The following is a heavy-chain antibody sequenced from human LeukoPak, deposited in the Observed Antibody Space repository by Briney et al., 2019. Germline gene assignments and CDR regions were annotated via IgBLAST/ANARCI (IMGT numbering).Heavy chain of an antibody. CDR1: GGSIHSRSHL. Sequence: SETLSLTCSVSGGSIHSRSHLWGWIRQPPGKGLEWIGSIEDSGSTYYNPSLKSRVTTSIYTSKNQFSLELTSVTAADPAVYYCERVDSYDGSGHFDPWGKGTLVIVPS. CDR3: ERVDSYDGSGHFDP. J-gene: IGHJ5*02. V-gene: IGHV4-39*07. CDR2: IEDSGST. D-gene: IGHD3-10*01.